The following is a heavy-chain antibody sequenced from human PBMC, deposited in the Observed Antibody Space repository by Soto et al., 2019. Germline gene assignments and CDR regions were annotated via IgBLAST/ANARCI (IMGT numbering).Heavy chain of an antibody. CDR1: GGTFSGYY. J-gene: IGHJ4*02. Sequence: SETLSLTCAVYGGTFSGYYWRWIRQPPGKGLEWIGDINDRGRTNYNPSLKSRVTISVDTSKNQFSLKLTSVTAADTAVYYCARTRDFYLDYWGQGTLVTVSS. V-gene: IGHV4-34*01. CDR3: ARTRDFYLDY. D-gene: IGHD3-9*01. CDR2: INDRGRT.